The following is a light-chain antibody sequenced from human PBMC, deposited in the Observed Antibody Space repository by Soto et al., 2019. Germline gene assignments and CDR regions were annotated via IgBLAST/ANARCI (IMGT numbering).Light chain of an antibody. V-gene: IGKV4-1*01. Sequence: DIVMTQSPDSLAVSLGERATINCKSSQSILYSSNSKSSLVWYQQRPGQPPKLLIYWTSTRESGVPDRFSGSGSGTDFTLTISSLQAEDVAVYYCQQYYNSPWTFGHGTKVEIK. CDR3: QQYYNSPWT. CDR2: WTS. CDR1: QSILYSSNSKSS. J-gene: IGKJ1*01.